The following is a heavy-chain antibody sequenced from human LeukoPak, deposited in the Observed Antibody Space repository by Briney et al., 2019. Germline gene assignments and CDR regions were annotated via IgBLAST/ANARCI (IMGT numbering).Heavy chain of an antibody. V-gene: IGHV3-48*01. J-gene: IGHJ3*01. D-gene: IGHD3-22*01. CDR3: AKERTRYDSSGYYPNDAFDV. CDR2: ISSSSSTI. Sequence: HPGGSLRLSCAASGFTFSSYSMNWVGQAPGKGLEWVAYISSSSSTIYYADSVKGRFTISRDNAKNSLYLQMNSLRAEDTAVYYCAKERTRYDSSGYYPNDAFDVWGQGTMVTVSS. CDR1: GFTFSSYS.